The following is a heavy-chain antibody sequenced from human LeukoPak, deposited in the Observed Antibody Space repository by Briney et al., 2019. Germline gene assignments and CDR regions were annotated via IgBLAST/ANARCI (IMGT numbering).Heavy chain of an antibody. D-gene: IGHD3-22*01. CDR1: GFTFRSYS. CDR2: ISSSSHTI. J-gene: IGHJ4*02. CDR3: ASTAGYFNY. Sequence: PGGSLRLSCAASGFTFRSYSMNWVRQVPGKGLEWISYISSSSHTIYYEDSVRGRFTISRDNAKNSLHLQMNSLRAEDTGIYYCASTAGYFNYWGQETLVTVSS. V-gene: IGHV3-48*01.